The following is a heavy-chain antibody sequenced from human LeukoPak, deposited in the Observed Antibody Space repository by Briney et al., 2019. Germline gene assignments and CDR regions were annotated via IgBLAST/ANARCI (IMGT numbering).Heavy chain of an antibody. Sequence: SQTLSLTCAISGDSVSSYAAGWNWIRQSPSRGLEWLGRTYYRSKWYIDYAVSVKSRISINPDTSKTQFSLQLDSVTPEDTAVYPCPGGALVRGLTQRFDPWGQAILPTLSS. CDR3: PGGALVRGLTQRFDP. CDR2: TYYRSKWYI. D-gene: IGHD3-10*01. V-gene: IGHV6-1*01. CDR1: GDSVSSYAAG. J-gene: IGHJ5*02.